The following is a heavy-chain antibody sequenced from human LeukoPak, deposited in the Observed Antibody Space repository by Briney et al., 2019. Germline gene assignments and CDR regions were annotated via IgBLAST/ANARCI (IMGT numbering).Heavy chain of an antibody. CDR3: ARAGYGYYSGYGDV. D-gene: IGHD5-12*01. Sequence: SETLSLTCTVSSGSIRSSSYYWSWIRQPPGKGLEWIGEINHSGSTNYNPSLKSRVTISVDTSKNQFSLKLSSVTAADTAVYYCARAGYGYYSGYGDVWGKGTTVTVSS. V-gene: IGHV4-39*07. CDR2: INHSGST. J-gene: IGHJ6*04. CDR1: SGSIRSSSYY.